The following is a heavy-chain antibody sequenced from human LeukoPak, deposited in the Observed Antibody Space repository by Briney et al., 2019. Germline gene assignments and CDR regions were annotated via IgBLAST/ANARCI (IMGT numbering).Heavy chain of an antibody. V-gene: IGHV4-59*01. CDR3: AGGFKLGMPIDI. CDR1: GGSISSYY. Sequence: SETLSLTCTVSGGSISSYYWSWIRQPPGKGLEWIGYIYYSGSTNYNPSLKSRVTISVDTSKNQFSLKLSSVTAADTAVYYCAGGFKLGMPIDIWGQGTMVTVSS. CDR2: IYYSGST. J-gene: IGHJ3*02. D-gene: IGHD7-27*01.